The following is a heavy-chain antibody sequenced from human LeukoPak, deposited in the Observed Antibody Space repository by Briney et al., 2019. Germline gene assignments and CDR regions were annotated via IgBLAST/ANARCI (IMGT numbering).Heavy chain of an antibody. CDR2: INPNSGGT. CDR1: GYTFTGYY. V-gene: IGHV1-2*02. CDR3: ARDSSGWSNWFDP. Sequence: ASVKVSCKASGYTFTGYYMHWVRQAPGQGLDWMGWINPNSGGTNYAQKFQGRVTMTRDTSISTAYMELSRLRSDDTAVYYCARDSSGWSNWFDPWGQGTLVTVSS. D-gene: IGHD6-19*01. J-gene: IGHJ5*02.